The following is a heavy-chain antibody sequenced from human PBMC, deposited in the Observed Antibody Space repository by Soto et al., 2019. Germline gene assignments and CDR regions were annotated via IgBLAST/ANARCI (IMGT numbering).Heavy chain of an antibody. V-gene: IGHV1-69*12. CDR3: ARGGFGTAAYYFDY. Sequence: QVQLVQSGAEVKKPGSSVKVSCKASGGTFSSYAISWVRQAPGQGLEWMGGIIPIFGTANYAQKFQGRVTITADEYTSTAYMELSSLRSEDTAVYYCARGGFGTAAYYFDYWGQGTLVTVSS. CDR1: GGTFSSYA. D-gene: IGHD2-2*01. J-gene: IGHJ4*02. CDR2: IIPIFGTA.